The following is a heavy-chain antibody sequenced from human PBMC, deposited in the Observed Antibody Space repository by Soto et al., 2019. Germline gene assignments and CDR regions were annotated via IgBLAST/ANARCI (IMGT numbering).Heavy chain of an antibody. CDR2: INHSGST. D-gene: IGHD2-8*02. CDR3: ARDKITGLFDC. V-gene: IGHV4-34*01. Sequence: SETLSLTCAVYGGSFSGYYWTWIRQPPGTGLEWIGEINHSGSTNYNPSLKSRVTISVDTSKNQFSLKLTSVTAADTAVYYCARDKITGLFDCWGQGTLVKVSS. J-gene: IGHJ4*02. CDR1: GGSFSGYY.